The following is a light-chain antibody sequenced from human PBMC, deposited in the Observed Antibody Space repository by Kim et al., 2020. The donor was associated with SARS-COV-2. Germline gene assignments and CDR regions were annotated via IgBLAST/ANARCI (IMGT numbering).Light chain of an antibody. CDR1: QRVSSN. J-gene: IGKJ2*01. V-gene: IGKV3-15*01. Sequence: SLRQGERATLSCRASQRVSSNLVWYQQKPGQAPRLLIYGASTRATGIPARFSGSGSGTEFTLTISSLQSEDFAVYYCHQYNNWPYTFGQGTKLEI. CDR3: HQYNNWPYT. CDR2: GAS.